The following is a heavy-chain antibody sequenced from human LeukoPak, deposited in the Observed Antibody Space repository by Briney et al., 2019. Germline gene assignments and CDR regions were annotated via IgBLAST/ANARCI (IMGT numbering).Heavy chain of an antibody. V-gene: IGHV4-39*01. CDR2: IYYSGST. Sequence: SETLSLTCTVSGGSISSSSYYWGWIRQPPGKGLEWIGSIYYSGSTYYNPSLKSRVTISVDTSKNQFSLKLSSVTAADTAVYYCAISSTAMVTLDAFDIWGQGTMVTVSS. J-gene: IGHJ3*02. CDR1: GGSISSSSYY. CDR3: AISSTAMVTLDAFDI. D-gene: IGHD5-18*01.